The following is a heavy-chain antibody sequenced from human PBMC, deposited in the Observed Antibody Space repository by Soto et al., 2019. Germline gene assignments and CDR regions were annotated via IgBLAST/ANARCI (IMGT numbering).Heavy chain of an antibody. CDR3: ARGGGFCGADCYKGGIDY. CDR1: RFSCSPYT. V-gene: IGHV3-30-3*01. D-gene: IGHD2-21*02. CDR2: ISYDGSNQ. Sequence: PGLSLRLSCAAARFSCSPYTMHYVLQTPGKGLEWVAVISYDGSNQYSADSVRGRFTISRDNSKNTLVLQMNSLRAEDTALYYCARGGGFCGADCYKGGIDYWGQGPLVTVSS. J-gene: IGHJ4*02.